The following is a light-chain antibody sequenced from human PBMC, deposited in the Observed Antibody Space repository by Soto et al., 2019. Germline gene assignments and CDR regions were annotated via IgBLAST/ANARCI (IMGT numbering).Light chain of an antibody. CDR3: QQSYSTPCT. CDR2: AAS. V-gene: IGKV1-39*01. Sequence: DIQMTQSPSSLSASVGDRVTITCRASQSISSYLNWYQQKPGKAPKLLIYAASSLQSGVPSRFSGSGSGTDFTLTISSLQHEDFATYYGQQSYSTPCTLGPGTKVDIK. J-gene: IGKJ3*01. CDR1: QSISSY.